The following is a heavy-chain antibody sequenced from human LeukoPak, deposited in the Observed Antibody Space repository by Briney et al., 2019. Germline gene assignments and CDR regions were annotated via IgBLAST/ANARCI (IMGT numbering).Heavy chain of an antibody. J-gene: IGHJ6*02. Sequence: SETLSLTCDVFGGSFTDYFWSWIRQSPGKGLEWIGEINDYTGNTNYNPSLNSRVSISLEKSKNQFSLELRSVTAADTAVYYCARGRIAKIVVVHSFHYGMDVWGQGTTVTVSS. V-gene: IGHV4-34*01. CDR2: INDYTGNT. CDR3: ARGRIAKIVVVHSFHYGMDV. CDR1: GGSFTDYF. D-gene: IGHD3-22*01.